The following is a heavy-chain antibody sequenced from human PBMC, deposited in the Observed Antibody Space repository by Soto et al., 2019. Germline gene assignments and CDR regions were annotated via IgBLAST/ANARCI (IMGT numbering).Heavy chain of an antibody. D-gene: IGHD1-1*01. V-gene: IGHV5-51*01. CDR2: IYPGDSDT. CDR3: ARRTNDFNDGFDI. J-gene: IGHJ3*02. CDR1: GDIFANLW. Sequence: GEFLQIPWKGAGDIFANLWIGWMSQKSGKGLEWMGIIYPGDSDTRYSPSFQGQVTISADKSIITAYLQWSSLKASDTAIYYCARRTNDFNDGFDIWGQGTMVTVSS.